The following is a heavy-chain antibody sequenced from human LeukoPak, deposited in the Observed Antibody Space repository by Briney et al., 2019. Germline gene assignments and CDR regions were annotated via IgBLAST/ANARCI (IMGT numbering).Heavy chain of an antibody. CDR1: GYTFTGYY. Sequence: ASVKVSCKASGYTFTGYYMHWVRQAPGQGLEWMGWINPNSGGTNYAQKFQGWVTMTRDTSISIAYMELSRLRSDDTAVYYCARDGRSVAGGFDYWGQGTLVTVSS. CDR3: ARDGRSVAGGFDY. V-gene: IGHV1-2*04. D-gene: IGHD6-19*01. CDR2: INPNSGGT. J-gene: IGHJ4*02.